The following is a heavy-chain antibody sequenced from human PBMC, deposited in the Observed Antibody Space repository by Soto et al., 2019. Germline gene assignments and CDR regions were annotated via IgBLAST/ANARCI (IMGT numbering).Heavy chain of an antibody. CDR3: TTAHPRGPDC. V-gene: IGHV3-15*01. CDR1: GLSFSNAW. Sequence: GGSLRLSCAASGLSFSNAWMNWVRQAPGKGLEWVGQIRSKTDGGTIFYPAPVKDRCIISRDDSRNTRYQQMNSLKTGDTVVYYCTTAHPRGPDCWGQRTLVTVSS. J-gene: IGHJ4*02. D-gene: IGHD2-21*01. CDR2: IRSKTDGGTI.